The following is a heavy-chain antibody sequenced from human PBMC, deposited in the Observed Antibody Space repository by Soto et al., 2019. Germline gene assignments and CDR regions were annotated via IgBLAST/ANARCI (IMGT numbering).Heavy chain of an antibody. CDR3: ARRWGRTFDY. J-gene: IGHJ4*02. V-gene: IGHV1-18*01. CDR1: GYTFTNFG. Sequence: ASVKVSCKTSGYTFTNFGLSWVRQAPGQGLEWMGWISAYNGNTNYAQNFQGRVTMTTDTSTSTAYMELRSLRSDDTAVYYCARRWGRTFDYWGQGTLVTVSS. D-gene: IGHD1-26*01. CDR2: ISAYNGNT.